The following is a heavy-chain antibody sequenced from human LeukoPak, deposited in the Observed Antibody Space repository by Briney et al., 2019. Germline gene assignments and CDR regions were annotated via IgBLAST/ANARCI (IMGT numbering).Heavy chain of an antibody. V-gene: IGHV1-18*01. Sequence: ASVKVSCKASGYTFTSYGISWVRQAAGQGLEWMGWISAYNGNTNYAQKLQGRVTMTTDTSTSTAYMELRSLRSDDTAVYYCARELSAAGTPNFDYWGQGTPVTVSS. J-gene: IGHJ4*02. CDR3: ARELSAAGTPNFDY. CDR1: GYTFTSYG. D-gene: IGHD6-13*01. CDR2: ISAYNGNT.